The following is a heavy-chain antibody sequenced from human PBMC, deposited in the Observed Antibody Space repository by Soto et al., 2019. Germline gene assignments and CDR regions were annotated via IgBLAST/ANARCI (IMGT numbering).Heavy chain of an antibody. V-gene: IGHV3-23*01. J-gene: IGHJ6*02. Sequence: EVQLLESGGGLVQPGGSLRLSCAASGFTFSSSAMSWVRQATGKGLEWVSGISGSGGSIYYADSVKGRFTISRDNSKNTLYPQMNMLRGEGTAGYYCAKEGVGGSSLRYYYYGSEGWGQGTTGTLSS. CDR3: AKEGVGGSSLRYYYYGSEG. CDR1: GFTFSSSA. CDR2: ISGSGGSI. D-gene: IGHD6-6*01.